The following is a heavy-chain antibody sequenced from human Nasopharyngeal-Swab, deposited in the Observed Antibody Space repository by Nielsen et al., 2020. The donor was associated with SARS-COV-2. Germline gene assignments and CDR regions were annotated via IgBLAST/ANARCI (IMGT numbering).Heavy chain of an antibody. CDR1: GFHFGDYT. V-gene: IGHV3-43*01. CDR3: ARDKRSSSLFDY. D-gene: IGHD2-2*01. CDR2: ISWDGGRT. J-gene: IGHJ4*02. Sequence: GESLKISCAASGFHFGDYTMHWVRQAPRKGLEWVSHISWDGGRTKYADSVRGRFTISRDNSKDFLYLQLNSLGTEDTGFYFCARDKRSSSLFDYWGQGTLVIVSS.